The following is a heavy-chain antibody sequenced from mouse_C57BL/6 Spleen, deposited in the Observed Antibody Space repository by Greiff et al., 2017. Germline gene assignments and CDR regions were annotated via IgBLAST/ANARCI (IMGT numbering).Heavy chain of an antibody. V-gene: IGHV1-64*01. CDR2: IHPNSGST. CDR1: GYTFTSYW. D-gene: IGHD2-5*01. CDR3: ERGPYSNFYFDY. Sequence: VQLQQPGAELVKPGASVKLSCKASGYTFTSYWMHWVKQRPGQGLEWIGMIHPNSGSTNYNEKFKSKATLTVDKSSSTAYMQLSSLTSEDSAVYYCERGPYSNFYFDYWGQGTTLTVSS. J-gene: IGHJ2*01.